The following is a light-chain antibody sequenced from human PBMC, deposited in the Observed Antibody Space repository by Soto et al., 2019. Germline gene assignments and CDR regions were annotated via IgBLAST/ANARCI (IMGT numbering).Light chain of an antibody. Sequence: EIVLTQSPGTLSLSPGERATLSCRASQSVSSSYLAWYQQKPGQAPGLLIYGASSRSTGIPDRFSGSGSETDFTLTINRLTPEDFAVYYCQQYGSSPLFTFGPGTKVDIK. CDR1: QSVSSSY. J-gene: IGKJ3*01. CDR3: QQYGSSPLFT. CDR2: GAS. V-gene: IGKV3-20*01.